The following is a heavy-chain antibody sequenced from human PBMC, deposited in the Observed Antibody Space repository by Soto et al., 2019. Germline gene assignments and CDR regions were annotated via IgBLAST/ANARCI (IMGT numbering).Heavy chain of an antibody. CDR2: INHSGST. Sequence: QVQLQQWGAGLLKPSETLSLTCAVYGGSFSGYYWSWIRQPPGKGLEWIGEINHSGSTNYNPSLKSRVTISVDTAKSQFSLKLSSVTAGDTAVYYCSRYWDYDFWSGYYRGFGFDYWGQGTLVTVSS. J-gene: IGHJ4*02. D-gene: IGHD3-3*01. CDR1: GGSFSGYY. CDR3: SRYWDYDFWSGYYRGFGFDY. V-gene: IGHV4-34*01.